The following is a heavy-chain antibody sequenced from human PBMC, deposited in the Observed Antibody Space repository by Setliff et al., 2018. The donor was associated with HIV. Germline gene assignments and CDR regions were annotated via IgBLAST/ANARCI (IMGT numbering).Heavy chain of an antibody. V-gene: IGHV4-4*07. CDR1: GGSISSYY. J-gene: IGHJ4*02. D-gene: IGHD3-3*01. CDR2: IYISGST. Sequence: PSETLSLTCTVSGGSISSYYWSWIRQPAGKGLEWIGHIYISGSTNYNPSFNSRVTMSVDTSKNQFSLRLTSVIAADTAMYHCARDGFWSGYIDYWGQGTLVTVSS. CDR3: ARDGFWSGYIDY.